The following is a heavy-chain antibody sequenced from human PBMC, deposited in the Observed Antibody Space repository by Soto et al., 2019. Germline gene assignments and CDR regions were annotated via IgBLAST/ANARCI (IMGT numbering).Heavy chain of an antibody. CDR1: GFTFSSYA. CDR3: AKDSVSSGYPYYFDY. Sequence: GSLRLSCAASGFTFSSYAMSWVRQAPGKGLEWVSAISGSGGSTYYADSVKGRFTISRDNSKNTLYLQMNSLRAEDTAVYYCAKDSVSSGYPYYFDYWGQGTLVTVSS. V-gene: IGHV3-23*01. J-gene: IGHJ4*02. D-gene: IGHD3-22*01. CDR2: ISGSGGST.